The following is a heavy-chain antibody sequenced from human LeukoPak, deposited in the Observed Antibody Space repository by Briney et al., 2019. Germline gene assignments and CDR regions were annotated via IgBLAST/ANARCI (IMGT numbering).Heavy chain of an antibody. Sequence: ASVKVSCKASGYTFTGYYMHWVRQAPGQGLEWMGRINPNSGGTNYAQKFQGRVTITRDTSISTAYMELSRLRSDDTAVYYCASGGMGSYYYYYMDAWGEGTTVTVSS. V-gene: IGHV1-2*06. D-gene: IGHD1-26*01. CDR2: INPNSGGT. CDR3: ASGGMGSYYYYYMDA. J-gene: IGHJ6*03. CDR1: GYTFTGYY.